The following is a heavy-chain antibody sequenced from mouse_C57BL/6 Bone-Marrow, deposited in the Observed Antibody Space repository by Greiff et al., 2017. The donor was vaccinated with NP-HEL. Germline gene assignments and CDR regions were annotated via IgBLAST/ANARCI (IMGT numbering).Heavy chain of an antibody. J-gene: IGHJ4*01. V-gene: IGHV5-6*01. CDR2: ISSGGSYT. D-gene: IGHD1-1*02. CDR1: GFTFSSYG. Sequence: EVQRVESGGDLVKPGGSLKLSCAASGFTFSSYGMSWVRQTPDKRLEWVATISSGGSYTYYPDSVKGRFTISRDNAKNTLYLQMSSLKSEDTAMYYCARHYGPYYYAMDYWGQGTSVTVSS. CDR3: ARHYGPYYYAMDY.